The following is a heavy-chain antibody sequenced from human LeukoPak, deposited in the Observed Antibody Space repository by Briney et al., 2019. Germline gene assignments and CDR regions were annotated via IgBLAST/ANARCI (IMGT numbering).Heavy chain of an antibody. Sequence: GGSLRLSCAASGFTFSSYWMSWVRQAPGKGLEWVGNIKQGGSEKWYVDSVKGRFTMSRDNAKNSLYLQMNSLRAEDTAVYHCARVGFSSGYYTGLGDWGQGTLVTVSS. CDR2: IKQGGSEK. CDR3: ARVGFSSGYYTGLGD. V-gene: IGHV3-7*01. CDR1: GFTFSSYW. D-gene: IGHD3-3*01. J-gene: IGHJ4*02.